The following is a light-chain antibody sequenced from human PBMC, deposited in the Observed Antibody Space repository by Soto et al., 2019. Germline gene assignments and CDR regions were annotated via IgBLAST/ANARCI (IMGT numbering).Light chain of an antibody. V-gene: IGLV2-11*01. CDR1: SSDVGGYNY. J-gene: IGLJ2*01. CDR3: GSYAGSYTVV. Sequence: QSALTQPRSVSGAPGQSVTIPCTGPSSDVGGYNYVSWYQLHPGKAPKLMIYDVSKRPSGVPARFTGSKSGNTASLTISGLQAEDEADYYSGSYAGSYTVVFGGGTTLTVL. CDR2: DVS.